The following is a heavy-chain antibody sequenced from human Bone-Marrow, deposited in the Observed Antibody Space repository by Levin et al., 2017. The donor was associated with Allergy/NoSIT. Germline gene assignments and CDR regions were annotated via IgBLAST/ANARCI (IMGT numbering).Heavy chain of an antibody. V-gene: IGHV3-30*03. Sequence: GESLKISCAASGFTFRSYGMHWVRQAPGKGLEWVTSISYGGSSDYYADSVKGRFSISRDNSETTLYLQMSSFSPEDTAVYYCATDRCSGGACSPDYWGQGTLVTVSS. CDR2: ISYGGSSD. CDR3: ATDRCSGGACSPDY. CDR1: GFTFRSYG. D-gene: IGHD2-15*01. J-gene: IGHJ4*02.